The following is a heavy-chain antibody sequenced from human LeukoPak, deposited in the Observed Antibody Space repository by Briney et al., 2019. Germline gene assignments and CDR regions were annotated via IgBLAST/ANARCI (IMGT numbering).Heavy chain of an antibody. Sequence: PGGSLRLSCAASGFTFSSYSMNWVRQAPGKGLEWVSIISSSGGTTYYADSVKGRFTISRDNSKNTLFLQMNSLRAEDAAVYYCAKLFKLDSGWSNPRYYFDYWGQGTLVTVSS. CDR3: AKLFKLDSGWSNPRYYFDY. CDR1: GFTFSSYS. J-gene: IGHJ4*02. V-gene: IGHV3-23*01. D-gene: IGHD6-19*01. CDR2: ISSSGGTT.